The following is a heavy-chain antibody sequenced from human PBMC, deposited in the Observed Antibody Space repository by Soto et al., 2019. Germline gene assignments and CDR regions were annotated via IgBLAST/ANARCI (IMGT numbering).Heavy chain of an antibody. CDR3: ARVSGQWLEPDY. V-gene: IGHV1-46*01. Sequence: ASVKVSCKASGYTFTSYYMHWVRQAPAQGLEWMGIINPSGGSTSYAQKFQGRVTMTRDTSPSTVSMELSSLRSEDTAVSYCARVSGQWLEPDYWGQGTLVTVSS. CDR2: INPSGGST. CDR1: GYTFTSYY. D-gene: IGHD6-19*01. J-gene: IGHJ4*02.